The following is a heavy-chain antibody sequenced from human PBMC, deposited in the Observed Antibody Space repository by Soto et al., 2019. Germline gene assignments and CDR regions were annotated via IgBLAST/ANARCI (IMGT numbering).Heavy chain of an antibody. J-gene: IGHJ4*02. D-gene: IGHD3-3*01. Sequence: GGSLRLSCAASGFTFSSYGMHWVRQAPGKGLEWVAVIWYDGSNKYYADSVKGRFTISRDNSKNTLYLQMNSLRAEDTAVYYCARESDFWSGYYLPDYWGQGTLVTVSS. V-gene: IGHV3-33*01. CDR1: GFTFSSYG. CDR2: IWYDGSNK. CDR3: ARESDFWSGYYLPDY.